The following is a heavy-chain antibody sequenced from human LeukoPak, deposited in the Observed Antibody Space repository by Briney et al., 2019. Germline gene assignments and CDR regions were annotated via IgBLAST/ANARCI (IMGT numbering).Heavy chain of an antibody. D-gene: IGHD3-10*01. CDR1: GFTFSSYG. CDR2: ISYDGSNK. J-gene: IGHJ4*02. V-gene: IGHV3-30*18. Sequence: PGRSLRLSCAASGFTFSSYGMHWVRQAPGKGLEWVAVISYDGSNKYYADSVKGRFTISRDNSKNTLYLQMNSLRAEDTAVYYCAKDQQFYYGSGSYYSFDYWGQGTLVTVSS. CDR3: AKDQQFYYGSGSYYSFDY.